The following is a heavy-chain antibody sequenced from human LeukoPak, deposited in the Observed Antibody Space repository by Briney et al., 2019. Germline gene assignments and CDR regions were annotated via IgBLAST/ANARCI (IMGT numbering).Heavy chain of an antibody. D-gene: IGHD3-10*01. CDR3: AARGESTGYYGS. J-gene: IGHJ5*02. Sequence: ASVRVSCTTSGYTFTRYGITWVRQAPGQGPELIGWIKTADGTINYAPKLQDGVTLTADTFTSTAYLEVRSLTPDDTAIYYCAARGESTGYYGSWGQGTLVTVSS. CDR1: GYTFTRYG. V-gene: IGHV1-18*01. CDR2: IKTADGTI.